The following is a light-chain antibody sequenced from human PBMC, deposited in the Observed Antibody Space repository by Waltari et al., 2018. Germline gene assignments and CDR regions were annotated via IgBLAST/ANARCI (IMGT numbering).Light chain of an antibody. Sequence: QSVLTQPPSVSGTPGQRVTIPFSGSNSNIGGNSVNWYQQLPETAPKLLIYNNNQWPSGVPDRFSGSKSGTSASLAISGLQSEDEADYYCAAWDDSLKGPVFGGGTKLTVL. CDR3: AAWDDSLKGPV. J-gene: IGLJ2*01. V-gene: IGLV1-44*01. CDR1: NSNIGGNS. CDR2: NNN.